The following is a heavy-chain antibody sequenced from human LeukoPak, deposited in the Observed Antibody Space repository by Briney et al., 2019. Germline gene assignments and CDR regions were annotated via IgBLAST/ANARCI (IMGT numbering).Heavy chain of an antibody. Sequence: SETLSLTCTVSGGSISSSSYYWGWIRQPPGKGLEWIGSIYYSGSTYYNPSLKSRVTISVDTSKNQFSLNLSSVTAADTAVCYCARDGDTAIRGVNFDYWGQGTLVTVSS. CDR3: ARDGDTAIRGVNFDY. J-gene: IGHJ4*02. CDR2: IYYSGST. CDR1: GGSISSSSYY. V-gene: IGHV4-39*02. D-gene: IGHD3-10*01.